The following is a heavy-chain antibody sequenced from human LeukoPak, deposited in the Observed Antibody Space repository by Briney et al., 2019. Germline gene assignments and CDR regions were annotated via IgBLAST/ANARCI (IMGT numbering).Heavy chain of an antibody. D-gene: IGHD2-2*01. Sequence: SETLSLTCIVSGGSISSSIYYWVWIRQPPGKGLEWIANIYYSGSAYYNPSLKSRVTISVDTSKNLFSLKLRSVTAADTAVYYCAAIGDIVLVPAIPDYWGQGTLVTVSS. V-gene: IGHV4-39*07. CDR3: AAIGDIVLVPAIPDY. CDR2: IYYSGSA. CDR1: GGSISSSIYY. J-gene: IGHJ4*02.